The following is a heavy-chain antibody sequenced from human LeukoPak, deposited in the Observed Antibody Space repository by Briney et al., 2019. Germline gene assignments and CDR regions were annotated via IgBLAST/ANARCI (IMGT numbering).Heavy chain of an antibody. Sequence: GGSLRLSCAASGFSINHYYMTWIRQAPGKGLEWVSAISGSGGSTYYADSVKGRFTISRDNSKNTLYLQMNSLRAEDTAVYYCAKEAGSCYFDYWGQGTLVTVSS. CDR1: GFSINHYY. D-gene: IGHD3-10*01. CDR3: AKEAGSCYFDY. CDR2: ISGSGGST. V-gene: IGHV3-23*01. J-gene: IGHJ4*03.